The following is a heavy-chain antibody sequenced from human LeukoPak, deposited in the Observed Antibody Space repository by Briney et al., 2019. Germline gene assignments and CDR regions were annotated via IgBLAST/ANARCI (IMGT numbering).Heavy chain of an antibody. D-gene: IGHD2-8*01. V-gene: IGHV4-38-2*02. CDR3: ARVGNNGIWNRRNWYFDL. CDR1: GYSISNDYH. CDR2: IYHSGST. J-gene: IGHJ2*01. Sequence: SETLSLTCTVSGYSISNDYHWGWIRQPPGKGLEWIGNIYHSGSTYYNPSLKSRVTISVDTSKNQFSLKLSSMTAADTAMYYCARVGNNGIWNRRNWYFDLWGRGTLVIVSS.